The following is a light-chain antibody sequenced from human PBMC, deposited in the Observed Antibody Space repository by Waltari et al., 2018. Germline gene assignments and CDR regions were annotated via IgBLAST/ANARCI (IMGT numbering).Light chain of an antibody. Sequence: EIMLTQSPGTPSLSPGERATLSCRASQSISKYLAWYQHKPGQPPRLLIYDASSRATGIPDRFSGSGSGTDFSLTISRLEPEDFAVYYCQKYGSLPATFGQGTKVEIK. CDR2: DAS. V-gene: IGKV3-20*01. CDR1: QSISKY. J-gene: IGKJ1*01. CDR3: QKYGSLPAT.